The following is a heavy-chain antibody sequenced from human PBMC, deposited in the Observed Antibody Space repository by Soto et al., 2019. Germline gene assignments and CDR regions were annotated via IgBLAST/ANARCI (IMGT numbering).Heavy chain of an antibody. CDR3: ASPAIAAAVSAFDY. D-gene: IGHD6-13*01. J-gene: IGHJ4*02. V-gene: IGHV4-34*01. CDR2: INHSGST. Sequence: QVQLQQWGAGLLKPSETLSLTCAVYGGSFSGYYWSWIRQPPGKGLEWIGEINHSGSTNYNPSLKSRVTISVDTSKNRFPLKLSSVTAAATAVYYCASPAIAAAVSAFDYWGQGTLVTVSS. CDR1: GGSFSGYY.